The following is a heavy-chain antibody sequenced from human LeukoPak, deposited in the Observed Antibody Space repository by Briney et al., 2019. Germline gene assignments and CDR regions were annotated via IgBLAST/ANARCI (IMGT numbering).Heavy chain of an antibody. J-gene: IGHJ4*02. D-gene: IGHD3-9*01. CDR3: ARGRPFYDILTGYPKGYFDY. V-gene: IGHV4-34*01. CDR2: INHSGST. Sequence: SETLSLTCAVYGGSFSGYYWSWIRQPPGKGLEWIGEINHSGSTSYNPSLKSRVTISVDTSKNQFSLKLSSVTAADTAVYYCARGRPFYDILTGYPKGYFDYWGQGTLVTVSS. CDR1: GGSFSGYY.